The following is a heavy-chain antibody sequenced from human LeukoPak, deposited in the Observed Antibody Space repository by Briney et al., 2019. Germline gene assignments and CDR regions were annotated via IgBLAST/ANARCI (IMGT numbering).Heavy chain of an antibody. Sequence: SETLSLTCAVYGGSFSGYYWSWIRQPPGKGLEWIGEINHSGSTNYNPSLKSRVTISVDTSKDQFSLKLSSVTAADTAVYYCARRGSSWDSSIDYWGQGTLVIVSS. CDR2: INHSGST. CDR1: GGSFSGYY. D-gene: IGHD6-13*01. J-gene: IGHJ4*02. CDR3: ARRGSSWDSSIDY. V-gene: IGHV4-34*01.